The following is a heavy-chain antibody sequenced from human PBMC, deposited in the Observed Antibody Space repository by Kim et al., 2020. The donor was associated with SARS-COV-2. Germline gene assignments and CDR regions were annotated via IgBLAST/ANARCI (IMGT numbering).Heavy chain of an antibody. V-gene: IGHV4-39*07. Sequence: SETLSLTCTVSGGSISSTNYHWGWIRQPPGKGLEWIGSIHSSGSTYYNPSLKSRVTISLDRPKNQFSLMVTSVTAADTALYYCARERQGYDYVWGRYRPLSCDYWGQGTLATVSS. J-gene: IGHJ4*02. CDR3: ARERQGYDYVWGRYRPLSCDY. D-gene: IGHD3-16*02. CDR2: IHSSGST. CDR1: GGSISSTNYH.